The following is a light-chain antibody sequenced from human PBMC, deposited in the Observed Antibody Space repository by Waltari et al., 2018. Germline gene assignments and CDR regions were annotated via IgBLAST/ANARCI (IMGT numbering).Light chain of an antibody. J-gene: IGLJ3*02. Sequence: QSVLTQPPSASGTPGQRVTISCSGSSSNIGSNYISCYQQLPGTAPTLLIYRNYQRPSGVPDRFSGSKSGASASLAISGLRSEDEADYYCAAWDDSLSGWVFGGGTKLTVL. CDR2: RNY. CDR3: AAWDDSLSGWV. V-gene: IGLV1-47*01. CDR1: SSNIGSNY.